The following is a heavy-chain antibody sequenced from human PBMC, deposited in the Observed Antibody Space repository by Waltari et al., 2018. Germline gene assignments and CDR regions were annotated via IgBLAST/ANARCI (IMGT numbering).Heavy chain of an antibody. CDR3: ARDRGRGLYLDS. D-gene: IGHD2-15*01. J-gene: IGHJ4*02. CDR2: VRGDGRT. V-gene: IGHV4-4*02. CDR1: GESMSSRYV. Sequence: QLQLQESGPGLVKPSGTLSLTCAVSGESMSSRYVWNWVRQPPGKGLEWVGKVRGDGRTNYNPSFASRLTISLDTSTDHFSLRLTAATAADTAVYYCARDRGRGLYLDSWGQGILVTVSP.